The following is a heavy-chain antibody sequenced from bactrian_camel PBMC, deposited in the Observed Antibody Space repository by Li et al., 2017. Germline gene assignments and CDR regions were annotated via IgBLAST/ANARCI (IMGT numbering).Heavy chain of an antibody. CDR2: IDRGVAT. J-gene: IGHJ4*01. D-gene: IGHD5*01. CDR1: GFTFSQYS. Sequence: VQLVESGGGLVQPGGSLRLSCATSGFTFSQYSMSWVRQAPGKGLEWVSTIDRGVATNYAESVKGRFTASRDNTENRVYLHLNSLKTEDMAMYYCGGYNGNWDIVYWGQGTQVTVS. V-gene: IGHV3S40*01. CDR3: GGYNGNWDIVY.